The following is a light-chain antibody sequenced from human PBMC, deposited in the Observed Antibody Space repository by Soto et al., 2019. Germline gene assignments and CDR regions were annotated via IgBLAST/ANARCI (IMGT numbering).Light chain of an antibody. CDR2: EVR. Sequence: QSALTQPASVSGSPGQSITISCTGTSSDVGGYNHVSWYQQHPGKAPKLIIYEVRNRPSGVSKRLSGSKSGNTAALTISGRPADDEADYYCCSYTSSSIRVFCGGTKLTVL. CDR3: CSYTSSSIRV. V-gene: IGLV2-14*01. J-gene: IGLJ3*02. CDR1: SSDVGGYNH.